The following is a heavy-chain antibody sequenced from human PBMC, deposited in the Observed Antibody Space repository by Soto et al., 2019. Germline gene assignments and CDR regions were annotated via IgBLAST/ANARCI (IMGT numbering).Heavy chain of an antibody. J-gene: IGHJ4*02. V-gene: IGHV3-30*18. D-gene: IGHD3-3*01. CDR3: VKGSDVARQELDY. Sequence: QVQLVESGGGVVQPGRSLRLSCAASGFTFSNFGMHWVRQAPGKGLEWVAAISADGGDKYFSGSVKGRFTISRDNSKNTLFLQMNSLRVEDTAVYYCVKGSDVARQELDYWGQGTLVTVSS. CDR2: ISADGGDK. CDR1: GFTFSNFG.